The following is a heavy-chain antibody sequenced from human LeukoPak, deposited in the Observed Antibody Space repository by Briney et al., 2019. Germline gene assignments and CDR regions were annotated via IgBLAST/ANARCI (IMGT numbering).Heavy chain of an antibody. CDR1: GFTLSSYD. CDR3: GRRGYLDY. CDR2: ISAAGNT. Sequence: GGSLRLSCTASGFTLSSYDMHWVRQAPGEGLEWVSAISAAGNTYYPGSVKGRFTISREDAKNSLYLQMNSLRAGDTAVYYCGRRGYLDYWGQGTLVTVSS. J-gene: IGHJ4*02. V-gene: IGHV3-13*01.